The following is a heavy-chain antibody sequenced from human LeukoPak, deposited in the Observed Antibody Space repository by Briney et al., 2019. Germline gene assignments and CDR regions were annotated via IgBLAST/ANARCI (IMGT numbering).Heavy chain of an antibody. D-gene: IGHD5-18*01. V-gene: IGHV3-21*01. CDR1: GFTLSSYS. CDR3: ASGIQLWLSDY. Sequence: GGSLRLSCAASGFTLSSYSMNWVRQAPGKGLEWVSSISSSSSYIYYADSVKGRFTISRDNAKNSLYLQMSSLRAEDTAVYYCASGIQLWLSDYWGQGTLVTVSS. CDR2: ISSSSSYI. J-gene: IGHJ4*02.